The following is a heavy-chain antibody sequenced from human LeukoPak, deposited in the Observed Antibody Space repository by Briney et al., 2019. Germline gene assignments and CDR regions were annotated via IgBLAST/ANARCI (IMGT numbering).Heavy chain of an antibody. CDR2: IITGDTT. CDR3: AKSNGYGLVDI. V-gene: IGHV3-23*01. D-gene: IGHD3-10*01. J-gene: IGHJ3*02. CDR1: GFTFSNSG. Sequence: GGTLRLSCAASGFTFSNSGMTWVRQAPGKGLEWVSAIITGDTTYYADSVKGRFTISRDNSKNTLFLQMSSLRAEDTAVYYCAKSNGYGLVDIWGQGTMVTVSS.